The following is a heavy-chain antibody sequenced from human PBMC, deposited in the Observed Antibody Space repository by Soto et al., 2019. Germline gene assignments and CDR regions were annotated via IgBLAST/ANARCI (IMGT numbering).Heavy chain of an antibody. Sequence: SETLSLTCTVSGGSISSYYWSWIRQPPGKGLEWIGYIYYSGSTNYNPSLKSRVTISVDTSKNQFSLKLSSVTAADTAVYYCARGYQLPPYYYYYMDVWGKGTTVTVSS. D-gene: IGHD2-2*01. CDR2: IYYSGST. V-gene: IGHV4-59*01. J-gene: IGHJ6*03. CDR1: GGSISSYY. CDR3: ARGYQLPPYYYYYMDV.